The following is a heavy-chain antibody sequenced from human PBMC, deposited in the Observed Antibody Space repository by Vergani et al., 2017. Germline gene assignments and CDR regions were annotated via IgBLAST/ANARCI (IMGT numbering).Heavy chain of an antibody. CDR3: AREGNYYDSTGFGPGGSFG. J-gene: IGHJ4*02. CDR2: ISAYNGNT. Sequence: QVQLVQSGAEVKKPGASVKVSCKASGYTFSTYGISWVRQAPGQGLEWMGWISAYNGNTNYPEKFQGRLTMTTDTSTRTAYMELRSLRSDDTAVYYCAREGNYYDSTGFGPGGSFGWGPGTLVTVSS. D-gene: IGHD3-22*01. V-gene: IGHV1-18*01. CDR1: GYTFSTYG.